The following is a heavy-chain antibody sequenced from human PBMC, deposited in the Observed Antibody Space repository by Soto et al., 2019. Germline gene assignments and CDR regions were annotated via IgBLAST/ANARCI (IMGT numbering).Heavy chain of an antibody. CDR3: ARTYYDYGDYDGYYYYMDV. CDR2: IYYSGST. V-gene: IGHV4-59*01. J-gene: IGHJ6*03. CDR1: GGSISSYY. D-gene: IGHD4-17*01. Sequence: NPSETLSLTCTVSGGSISSYYWSWIRQPPGKGLEWIGYIYYSGSTNYNPSLKSRVTISVDTSKNQFSLKLSSVTAADTAVYYCARTYYDYGDYDGYYYYMDVWGKGATVTVSS.